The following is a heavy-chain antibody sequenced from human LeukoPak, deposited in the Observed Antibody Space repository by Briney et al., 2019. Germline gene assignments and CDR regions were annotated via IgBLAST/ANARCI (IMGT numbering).Heavy chain of an antibody. V-gene: IGHV3-21*04. J-gene: IGHJ4*02. CDR3: ARDFYDSSGYLDY. D-gene: IGHD3-22*01. CDR1: GLTFRSYG. Sequence: SGGSLRLSCAASGLTFRSYGMTWVRQAPGKGLEWVSSISSSTSYMYYADSVKGRFTISKDNAKNSLYLQMNSLRAEDTAVYYCARDFYDSSGYLDYWGQGTLVTVSS. CDR2: ISSSTSYM.